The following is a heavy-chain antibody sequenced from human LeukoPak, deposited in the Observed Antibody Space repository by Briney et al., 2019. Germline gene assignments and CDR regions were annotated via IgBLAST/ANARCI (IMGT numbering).Heavy chain of an antibody. CDR2: ISGGGGST. CDR1: GFTFSSYA. CDR3: AKFREVGANRGLDV. Sequence: GGSLRLSCATSGFTFSSYAMSWVRQAPGKGLEWVSTISGGGGSTYDADSVKGRFTISSDNSNTTLYLQMNSLRAEDTAIYYCAKFREVGANRGLDVWGQGTMVTVSS. D-gene: IGHD1-26*01. J-gene: IGHJ6*01. V-gene: IGHV3-23*01.